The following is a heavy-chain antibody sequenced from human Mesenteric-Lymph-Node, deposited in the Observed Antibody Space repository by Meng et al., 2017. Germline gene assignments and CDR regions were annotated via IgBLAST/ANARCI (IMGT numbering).Heavy chain of an antibody. Sequence: SETLSPTCTVSDDSISSYYWSWIRQPPGKGLDWIGFTYDSGSTNYNPSLKSRVTISLDTPNNRFSLRLNSVTAADTAVYCCARVARIVAWQLPRYYFDLWGQGTMVTVSS. D-gene: IGHD1-7*01. CDR3: ARVARIVAWQLPRYYFDL. CDR1: DDSISSYY. CDR2: TYDSGST. J-gene: IGHJ4*02. V-gene: IGHV4-59*01.